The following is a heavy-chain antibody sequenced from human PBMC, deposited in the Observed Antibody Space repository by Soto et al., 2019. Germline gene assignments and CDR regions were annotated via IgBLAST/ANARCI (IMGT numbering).Heavy chain of an antibody. CDR1: GGSVSSSAYY. J-gene: IGHJ5*02. CDR2: IYYSGST. Sequence: QLQLQESGPGLVKPSETLSLTCTVSGGSVSSSAYYWGWIRQSPGKGLEWIGSIYYSGSTSYNPSLKSRVPRDVDTSKNCFSLKLTTVTAADTAGYFCARLGVISQLYLRGWFDPGGQGTLVTVSS. V-gene: IGHV4-39*02. D-gene: IGHD5-18*01. CDR3: ARLGVISQLYLRGWFDP.